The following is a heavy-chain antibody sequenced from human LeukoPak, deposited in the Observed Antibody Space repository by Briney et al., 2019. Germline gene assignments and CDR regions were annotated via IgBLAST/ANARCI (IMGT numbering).Heavy chain of an antibody. CDR2: FYYSGST. V-gene: IGHV4-59*12. CDR3: ARVRGYSGYFDY. CDR1: GGSISDYY. J-gene: IGHJ4*02. Sequence: SETLSLTCTVSGGSISDYYWSWIRQPPGEGLEWIGYFYYSGSTNYNPSLKSRVTISVDTSKNQFSLKLSSVTAADTAVYYCARVRGYSGYFDYWGQGTLVTVSS. D-gene: IGHD5-12*01.